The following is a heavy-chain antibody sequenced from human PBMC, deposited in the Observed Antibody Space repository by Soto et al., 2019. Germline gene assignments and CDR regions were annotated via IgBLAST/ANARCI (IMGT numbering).Heavy chain of an antibody. V-gene: IGHV3-21*04. CDR2: ISAATTYI. CDR3: ASAMTMGWSPLGF. CDR1: GFSFGGYT. J-gene: IGHJ4*02. Sequence: PGGSLRLSCAVSGFSFGGYTMTWVRQAPGMGLEWVSSISAATTYIYYADAVKGRFIISRDNAKNSVYLQINRLRTEDTAVYYCASAMTMGWSPLGFWGQGTPVTVSS. D-gene: IGHD3-10*01.